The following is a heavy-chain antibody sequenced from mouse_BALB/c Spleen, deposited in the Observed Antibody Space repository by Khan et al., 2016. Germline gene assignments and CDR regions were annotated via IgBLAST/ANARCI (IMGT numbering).Heavy chain of an antibody. CDR1: GFTFSSFG. J-gene: IGHJ4*01. Sequence: EVELVESGGGLVQPGGSRKLSCAASGFTFSSFGMHWVRQAPEKGLEWVAYISSGSSTIYYADTVKGRFTISRDNPKNTLFLHMTSLRSEDTAMYYCARTYYGNFYAMDYWGQGTSVTVSS. CDR2: ISSGSSTI. CDR3: ARTYYGNFYAMDY. D-gene: IGHD2-10*01. V-gene: IGHV5-17*02.